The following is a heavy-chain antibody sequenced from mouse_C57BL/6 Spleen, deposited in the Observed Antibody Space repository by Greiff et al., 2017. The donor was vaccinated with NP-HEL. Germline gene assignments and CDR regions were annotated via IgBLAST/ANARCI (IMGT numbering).Heavy chain of an antibody. CDR1: GYTFTSYW. J-gene: IGHJ3*01. D-gene: IGHD1-1*01. V-gene: IGHV1-59*01. CDR3: ARDGSSEVFAY. Sequence: VQLQQPGAELVRPGTSVKLSCKASGYTFTSYWMHWVKQRPGQGLEWIGVIDPSDSYTNYNQKFKGKATLTVDTSSSTAYMQLSSLTSEDSAVYYCARDGSSEVFAYWGQGTLVTVSA. CDR2: IDPSDSYT.